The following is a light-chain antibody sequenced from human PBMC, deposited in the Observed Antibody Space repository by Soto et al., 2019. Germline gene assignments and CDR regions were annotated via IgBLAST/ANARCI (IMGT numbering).Light chain of an antibody. CDR2: DNN. Sequence: QSVLTQPPSVSGAPGQRVTISCTGSGSNIGAGYDVHWYQQLPGTAPKLLIYDNNKRPSGIPDRFSGSKSGTSATLGITGLQTGDEADYYCGTWDSSLSAGGVFGGGTKLTVL. CDR3: GTWDSSLSAGGV. V-gene: IGLV1-51*01. CDR1: GSNIGAGYD. J-gene: IGLJ3*02.